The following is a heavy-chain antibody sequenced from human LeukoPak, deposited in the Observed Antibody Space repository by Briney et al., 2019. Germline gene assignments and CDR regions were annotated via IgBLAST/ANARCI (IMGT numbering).Heavy chain of an antibody. CDR2: ISYDGSNK. CDR3: ARGRGVYSYGDRDFDY. V-gene: IGHV3-30*04. Sequence: PGGSLRLSCAASGFTFSSYAMHWVRQAPGKGLEWVAVISYDGSNKYYADSVKGRFTISRDNSKNTLYLQMNSLRAEDTAVYYCARGRGVYSYGDRDFDYWGQGTLVTVSS. J-gene: IGHJ4*02. D-gene: IGHD5-18*01. CDR1: GFTFSSYA.